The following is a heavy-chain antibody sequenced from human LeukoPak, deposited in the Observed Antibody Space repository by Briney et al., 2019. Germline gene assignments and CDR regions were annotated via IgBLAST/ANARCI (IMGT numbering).Heavy chain of an antibody. CDR1: GGTFSSYA. D-gene: IGHD6-13*01. J-gene: IGHJ5*02. CDR3: AGSSWTGNWFDP. CDR2: MNPNSGNT. Sequence: GASVTVSCKASGGTFSSYAINWVRQATGQGLEWMGWMNPNSGNTGYAQKFQGRVTMTRNTSISTAYMELSSLRSEDTAVYYCAGSSWTGNWFDPWGQGTLVTVSS. V-gene: IGHV1-8*02.